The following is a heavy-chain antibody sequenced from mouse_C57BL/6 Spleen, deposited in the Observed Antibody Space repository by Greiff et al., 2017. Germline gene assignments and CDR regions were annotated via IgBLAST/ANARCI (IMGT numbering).Heavy chain of an antibody. D-gene: IGHD2-3*01. Sequence: VQLQQSGAELVKPGASVKLSCTASGFNIKDYYMHWVKQRTEQGLEWIGRIDPEDGETKYDPKFQGKATITADTSSHTAYLQLSSLTSEDTAVYYCARHGYYVDYFDYWGQGTTLTVSS. CDR2: IDPEDGET. V-gene: IGHV14-2*01. CDR3: ARHGYYVDYFDY. J-gene: IGHJ2*01. CDR1: GFNIKDYY.